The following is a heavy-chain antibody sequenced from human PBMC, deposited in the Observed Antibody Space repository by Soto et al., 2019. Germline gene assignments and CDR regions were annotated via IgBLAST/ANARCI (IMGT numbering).Heavy chain of an antibody. J-gene: IGHJ5*02. CDR2: MNHDSGNT. Sequence: QVQPVQSGAEVKKPGASVKVSCKASGYTFTNYDIHWVRQATGQGLEWMGWMNHDSGNTGQSKQFQGRVTMTRDTSISTAYMEMSSLRSEDTAVYYCARGRFRRTWFDPWGQGTLVTVSS. CDR1: GYTFTNYD. CDR3: ARGRFRRTWFDP. V-gene: IGHV1-8*01. D-gene: IGHD3-10*01.